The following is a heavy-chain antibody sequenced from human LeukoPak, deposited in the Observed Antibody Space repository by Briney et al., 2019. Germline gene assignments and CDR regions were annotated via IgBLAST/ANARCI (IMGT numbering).Heavy chain of an antibody. CDR3: TRDYYYDTSGYRY. CDR1: GFPFGDYA. CDR2: IRSKAYGGAT. V-gene: IGHV3-49*04. Sequence: GGSLGLSCTASGFPFGDYAMSWVRQAPGKGLEWIGFIRSKAYGGATQYAASVKGRFTISRDDSKYIAYLQMNSLKTEDTAVYFCTRDYYYDTSGYRYWGQGTLVTVSS. D-gene: IGHD3-22*01. J-gene: IGHJ4*02.